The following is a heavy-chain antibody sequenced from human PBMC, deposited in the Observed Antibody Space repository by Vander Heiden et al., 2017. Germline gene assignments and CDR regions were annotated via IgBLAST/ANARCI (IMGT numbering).Heavy chain of an antibody. CDR2: ISYDGSNK. V-gene: IGHV3-30*18. CDR3: AKDLNKVEYYYDSSGYPSHYYGMDA. J-gene: IGHJ6*02. CDR1: GFTFSSYG. D-gene: IGHD3-22*01. Sequence: AASGFTFSSYGMHWVRQAPAKGLEWVAVISYDGSNKYYADSVKGRFTISRDNSKNTLYLQMNSLRAEDTAVYYCAKDLNKVEYYYDSSGYPSHYYGMDAWGQGTTVTVSS.